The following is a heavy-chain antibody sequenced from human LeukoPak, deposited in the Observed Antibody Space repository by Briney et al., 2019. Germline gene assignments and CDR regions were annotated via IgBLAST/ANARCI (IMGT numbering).Heavy chain of an antibody. CDR1: GGTFSSYA. J-gene: IGHJ5*02. V-gene: IGHV1-69*01. D-gene: IGHD2-2*01. CDR3: ARGYCSSTSCYQNWFDP. Sequence: SVTVSCTASGGTFSSYAISWVRQAPGQGLEWMGGIIPIFGTANYAQKFQGRVTITADESTSTAYMELSSLRSEDTAVYYCARGYCSSTSCYQNWFDPWGQGTLVTVSS. CDR2: IIPIFGTA.